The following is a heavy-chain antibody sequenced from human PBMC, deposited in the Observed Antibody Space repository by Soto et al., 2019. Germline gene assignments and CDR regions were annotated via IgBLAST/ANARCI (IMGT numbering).Heavy chain of an antibody. V-gene: IGHV3-74*01. CDR1: GFTFSSYW. J-gene: IGHJ5*02. D-gene: IGHD3-3*01. CDR2: INSDGSST. CDR3: ARDQGEEYYDFWSGYSLSNNWFDP. Sequence: GGSLRLSCAASGFTFSSYWMHWVRQAPGKGLVWVSRINSDGSSTSYADSVKGRFTISRGNAKNTLYLKMNSLRAEDTAVYYCARDQGEEYYDFWSGYSLSNNWFDPWGQGTLVTVSS.